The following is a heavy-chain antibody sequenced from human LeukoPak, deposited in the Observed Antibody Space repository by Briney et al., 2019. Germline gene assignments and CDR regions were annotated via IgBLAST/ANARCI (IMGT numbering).Heavy chain of an antibody. J-gene: IGHJ4*02. CDR1: GGSFSGYY. D-gene: IGHD3-16*01. CDR2: INHSGST. CDR3: ARVWGDPFDY. V-gene: IGHV4-34*01. Sequence: SETLSLTCAVYGGSFSGYYWSWIRQPPGKGLEWIGEINHSGSTNYNPSLKSRVTISVDRSKNQFSLKLSSVTAADTAVYYCARVWGDPFDYWGQGTLVTVSS.